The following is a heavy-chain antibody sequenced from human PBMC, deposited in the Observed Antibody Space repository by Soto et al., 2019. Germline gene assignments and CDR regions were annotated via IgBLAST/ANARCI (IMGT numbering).Heavy chain of an antibody. CDR3: ARDGYPRIGGLATSKTPPGDY. J-gene: IGHJ4*02. CDR2: ISAYNGNT. D-gene: IGHD5-12*01. CDR1: GYTFTSYG. Sequence: ASVKVSCKASGYTFTSYGISWVRQAPGQGLEWMGWISAYNGNTNYAQKLQGRVTMTTDTSTSTAYMELRSLRSDDTAVYYCARDGYPRIGGLATSKTPPGDYWGQGTLVTVSS. V-gene: IGHV1-18*01.